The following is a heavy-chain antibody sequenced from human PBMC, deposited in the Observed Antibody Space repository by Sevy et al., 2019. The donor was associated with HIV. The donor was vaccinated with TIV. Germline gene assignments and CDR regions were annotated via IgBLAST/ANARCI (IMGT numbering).Heavy chain of an antibody. CDR2: INHSGST. Sequence: SEILSLTCAVYGGSFSGYYWNWIRQTPGKGLEWIGEINHSGSTNYNPSLKSRVTISVDTSKNQFSLRLNSVTAADTDVDYCARAPPVVVLPGAPSWFDPWGQGTPVTVSS. V-gene: IGHV4-34*01. CDR1: GGSFSGYY. D-gene: IGHD2-2*01. CDR3: ARAPPVVVLPGAPSWFDP. J-gene: IGHJ5*02.